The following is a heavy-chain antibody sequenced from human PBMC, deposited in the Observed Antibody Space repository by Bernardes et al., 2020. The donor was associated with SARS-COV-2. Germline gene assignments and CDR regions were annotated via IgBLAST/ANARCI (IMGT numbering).Heavy chain of an antibody. CDR1: GYTFTSYG. J-gene: IGHJ6*02. V-gene: IGHV1-2*04. D-gene: IGHD6-19*01. CDR2: INPNSGGT. Sequence: ASVKVSCKASGYTFTSYGISWVRQAPGQGLEWMGWINPNSGGTNYAQKFQGWVTMTRDTSISTAYMELSRLRSDDTAVYYCARGASIAVAGSYYYYGMDVWGQGTTVTVSS. CDR3: ARGASIAVAGSYYYYGMDV.